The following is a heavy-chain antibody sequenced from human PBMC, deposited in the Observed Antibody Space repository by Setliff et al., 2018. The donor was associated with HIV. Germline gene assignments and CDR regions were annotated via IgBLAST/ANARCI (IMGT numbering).Heavy chain of an antibody. V-gene: IGHV3-23*01. CDR3: ARDGISGGAYPPYYFDY. Sequence: GGSLRLSCAASGFTFNTYAMSWVRQAPGKGLEWVSVISGSGGSTFYAESVKGRFTISRDNSKNTLYLQMNGLRVDDTAVYYCARDGISGGAYPPYYFDYWGHGTLVTVSS. J-gene: IGHJ4*01. CDR1: GFTFNTYA. D-gene: IGHD2-15*01. CDR2: ISGSGGST.